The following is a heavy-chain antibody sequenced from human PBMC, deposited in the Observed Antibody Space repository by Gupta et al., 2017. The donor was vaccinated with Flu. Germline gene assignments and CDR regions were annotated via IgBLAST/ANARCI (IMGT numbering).Heavy chain of an antibody. CDR3: AERVSGSQVSAVAFDI. CDR2: IYWDDDK. CDR1: GFSLSTSGVG. Sequence: QITLKESGPTLVKPTQTLTLPCTFSGFSLSTSGVGVGWIRQPPGKALEWLGIIYWDDDKRSSPSRMSRLTITKDNSKNQVAPTMSKAEPAEQATYYCAERVSGSQVSAVAFDIWGHGTMVTVSS. D-gene: IGHD3-10*01. V-gene: IGHV2-5*02. J-gene: IGHJ3*02.